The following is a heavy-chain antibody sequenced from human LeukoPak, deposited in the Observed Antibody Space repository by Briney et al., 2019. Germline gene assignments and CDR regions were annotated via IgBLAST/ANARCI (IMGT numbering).Heavy chain of an antibody. CDR2: ISWNSGSI. J-gene: IGHJ4*02. CDR3: AKAGGDCSSTSCSYYGDSAAYFDY. D-gene: IGHD2-2*01. Sequence: GGSLRLSCAASGFTFDDYAMHWVRQAPGKGLEWVSGISWNSGSIGYADSVEGRFTISRDNAKNSLYLQMNSLRAEDMALYYCAKAGGDCSSTSCSYYGDSAAYFDYWGQGTLVTASS. CDR1: GFTFDDYA. V-gene: IGHV3-9*03.